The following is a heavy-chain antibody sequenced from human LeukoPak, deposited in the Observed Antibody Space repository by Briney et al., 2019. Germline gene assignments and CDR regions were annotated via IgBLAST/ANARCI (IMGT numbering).Heavy chain of an antibody. D-gene: IGHD2-15*01. CDR1: GGSFSGYY. J-gene: IGHJ6*02. V-gene: IGHV4-34*01. Sequence: SETLSLTCAVYGGSFSGYYWSWVRQPRGKGLEWLGEINQSGSTNYNPSLKSRVTISVDPSKNQFSLKLSSVTAADTAVYYCARGRGSSYYYYGMDVWGQGTTVTVS. CDR2: INQSGST. CDR3: ARGRGSSYYYYGMDV.